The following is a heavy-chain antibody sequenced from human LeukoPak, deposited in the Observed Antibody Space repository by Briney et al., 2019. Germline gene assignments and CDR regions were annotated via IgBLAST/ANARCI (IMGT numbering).Heavy chain of an antibody. Sequence: GGSLRLSCAASGFTFSSYGMHWVRQAPGKGLEWDAVISYDGSNKYYADSVKGRFTISRDNSKNTLYLQMNSLRAEDTAVYYCAKVGSFGGYYGMDVWGKGTTVTVSS. CDR2: ISYDGSNK. V-gene: IGHV3-30*18. J-gene: IGHJ6*04. CDR3: AKVGSFGGYYGMDV. CDR1: GFTFSSYG. D-gene: IGHD2/OR15-2a*01.